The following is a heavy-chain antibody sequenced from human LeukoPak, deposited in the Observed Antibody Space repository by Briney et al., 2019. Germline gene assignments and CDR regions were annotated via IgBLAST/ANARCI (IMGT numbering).Heavy chain of an antibody. CDR3: ARSPSYYYYYMDV. V-gene: IGHV4-61*02. CDR1: GGSISSSSYY. CDR2: IYTSGST. J-gene: IGHJ6*03. Sequence: SETLSLTCTVSGGSISSSSYYWSWIRQPAGKGLEWIGRIYTSGSTNYNPSLKSRVTMSVDTSKNQFSLKLSSVTAADTAVYYCARSPSYYYYYMDVWGKGTTVTVSS.